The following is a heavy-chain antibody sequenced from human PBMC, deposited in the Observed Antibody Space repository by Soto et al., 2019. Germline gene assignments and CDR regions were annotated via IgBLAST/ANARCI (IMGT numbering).Heavy chain of an antibody. D-gene: IGHD6-19*01. CDR2: ISHTGTT. V-gene: IGHV4-4*02. CDR1: GGSISDNW. J-gene: IGHJ4*02. CDR3: ARHIAVPRTRGFDF. Sequence: QVQLQESGPGLVKPSGTLSLTRAVSGGSISDNWWSWVRQPPGKGLEWIGEISHTGTTHYNPSLWSRVTISIDKSKYQFSLNLSSVIAADTAVYYCARHIAVPRTRGFDFWGQGTLVTVFS.